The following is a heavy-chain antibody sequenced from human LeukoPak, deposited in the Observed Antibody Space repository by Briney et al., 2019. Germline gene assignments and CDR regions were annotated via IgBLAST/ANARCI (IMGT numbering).Heavy chain of an antibody. Sequence: EGSLRLSCAASGFTFSSYGMHWVRQAPGKGLEWVAVIWYDGSNKNYADSVKGRFTISRDNSKNTQYLQMNSLRAEDTAVYYCAGDYGEYYYGMDVWGQGTTVTVSS. V-gene: IGHV3-33*01. D-gene: IGHD4-17*01. CDR3: AGDYGEYYYGMDV. J-gene: IGHJ6*02. CDR1: GFTFSSYG. CDR2: IWYDGSNK.